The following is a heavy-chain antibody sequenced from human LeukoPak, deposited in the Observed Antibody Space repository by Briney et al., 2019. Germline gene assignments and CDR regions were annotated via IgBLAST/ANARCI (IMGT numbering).Heavy chain of an antibody. J-gene: IGHJ4*02. Sequence: TRGESLKISCKGSGYSFTSYWIAWVRHMPGKGLEWMGIIYPGASDTRYSPSFQGQVTISADKSISTAYLQWSSLKDSDTAMYYCARGWELRGNFDYWGQGTLVTVSS. CDR3: ARGWELRGNFDY. V-gene: IGHV5-51*01. CDR2: IYPGASDT. D-gene: IGHD1-26*01. CDR1: GYSFTSYW.